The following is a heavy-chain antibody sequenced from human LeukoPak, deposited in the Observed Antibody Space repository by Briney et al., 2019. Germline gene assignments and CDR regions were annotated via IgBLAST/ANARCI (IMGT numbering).Heavy chain of an antibody. CDR2: ISGSGGST. J-gene: IGHJ6*03. V-gene: IGHV3-23*01. Sequence: PGGSLRLSCAASGFTFNNYAMSWVRQAPGKGLAWVSAISGSGGSTYYADAVRGRFIITRDNSKNTLYLQMNSLRAEDTAVYYCARVDYSGYDWGMRNYYYYYMDVWGKGTTVTISS. CDR3: ARVDYSGYDWGMRNYYYYYMDV. D-gene: IGHD5-12*01. CDR1: GFTFNNYA.